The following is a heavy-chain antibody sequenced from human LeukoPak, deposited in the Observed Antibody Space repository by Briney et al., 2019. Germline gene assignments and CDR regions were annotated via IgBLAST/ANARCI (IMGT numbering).Heavy chain of an antibody. CDR3: ARATYSSSWYVYQNYYYMDV. CDR2: INHRGST. V-gene: IGHV4-34*01. CDR1: GGSLRGYY. Sequence: PSETLSLTCAVYGGSLRGYYWSWIRQPPGKGLEWIGEINHRGSTNYNPSLKRGVTISEETTKKQFSLKLSSVTAADTAVYYCARATYSSSWYVYQNYYYMDVWGKGTTVTVSS. D-gene: IGHD6-13*01. J-gene: IGHJ6*03.